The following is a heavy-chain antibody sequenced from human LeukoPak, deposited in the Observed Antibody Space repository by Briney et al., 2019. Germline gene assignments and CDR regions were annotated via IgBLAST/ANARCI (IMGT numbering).Heavy chain of an antibody. CDR3: ANRGYRFLESASYFDY. V-gene: IGHV3-23*01. J-gene: IGHJ4*02. D-gene: IGHD3-3*01. CDR2: ISGSGGST. Sequence: PGGSLRLSCAASGFTFSSYAMSWVRQAPGKGLEWVSAISGSGGSTYYADSVKGRFTISRDNSKNTLYLQMNSLRAEDTAVYYCANRGYRFLESASYFDYWGQGTLVTVSS. CDR1: GFTFSSYA.